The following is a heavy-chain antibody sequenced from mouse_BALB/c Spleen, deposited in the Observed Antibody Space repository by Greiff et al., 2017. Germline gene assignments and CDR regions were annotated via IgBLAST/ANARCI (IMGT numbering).Heavy chain of an antibody. CDR2: IYPSDSYT. CDR1: GYTFTSYW. CDR3: TRSSDGSRYYAMDY. J-gene: IGHJ4*01. V-gene: IGHV1-69*02. D-gene: IGHD1-1*01. Sequence: QVQLQQPGAELVRPGASVKLSCKASGYTFTSYWINWVKQRPGQGLEWIGNIYPSDSYTNYNQKFKDKATLTVDKSSSTAYMQLSSPTSEDSAVYYCTRSSDGSRYYAMDYWGQGTSVTVSS.